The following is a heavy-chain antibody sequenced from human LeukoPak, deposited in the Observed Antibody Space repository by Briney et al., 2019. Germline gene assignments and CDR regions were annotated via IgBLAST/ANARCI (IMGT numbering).Heavy chain of an antibody. Sequence: ASVKVSCKASGYTFTSYAMNWVRQAPGQGLEWMGWINTNTGNPTYAQGFTGRFVFSLDTSVSTAYLQISSLKAEVTAVYYCAREHYDFWSGYSDYWGQGTLVTVSS. V-gene: IGHV7-4-1*02. CDR2: INTNTGNP. CDR3: AREHYDFWSGYSDY. D-gene: IGHD3-3*01. CDR1: GYTFTSYA. J-gene: IGHJ4*02.